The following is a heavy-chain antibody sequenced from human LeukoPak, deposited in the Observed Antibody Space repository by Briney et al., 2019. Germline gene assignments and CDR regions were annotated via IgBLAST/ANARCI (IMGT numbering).Heavy chain of an antibody. V-gene: IGHV4-59*01. D-gene: IGHD3-3*01. Sequence: KPSETLSLTCKVSGGSLSSYYWSWIRQPPGKGLEYIGYIYYSGSSGSYNPSLKSRVTISVDTSKNQFSLKLSSVTAADTAVYCCARVADFWRGYYDYWGQGTLVTVSS. CDR2: IYYSGSSG. CDR3: ARVADFWRGYYDY. J-gene: IGHJ4*02. CDR1: GGSLSSYY.